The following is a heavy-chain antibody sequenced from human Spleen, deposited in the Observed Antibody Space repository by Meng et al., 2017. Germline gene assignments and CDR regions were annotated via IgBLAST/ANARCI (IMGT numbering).Heavy chain of an antibody. CDR2: FDPEDGET. Sequence: ASVKVSCKVSGYTLTELSMHWVRQAPGKGLEWMGGFDPEDGETIYAQKFQGRVTMTEDTSTDTAYMELRSLRSDDTAVYYCARATYSKSLLVDNHYYYYGMDVWGHGTTVTVSS. V-gene: IGHV1-24*01. CDR3: ARATYSKSLLVDNHYYYYGMDV. D-gene: IGHD4-11*01. CDR1: GYTLTELS. J-gene: IGHJ6*02.